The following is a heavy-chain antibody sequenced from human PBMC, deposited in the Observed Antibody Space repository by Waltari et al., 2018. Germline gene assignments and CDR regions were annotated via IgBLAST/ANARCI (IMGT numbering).Heavy chain of an antibody. V-gene: IGHV3-23*03. J-gene: IGHJ4*02. CDR1: GFTFSSYA. CDR3: AKDREYGGNFYFDY. D-gene: IGHD2-21*02. Sequence: EVQLLESGGGLVQPGGSLRLSCAASGFTFSSYAMSWVRQAPGKGLEWVSVIYSGGSSTYYADSVKGRFTISRDNSKNTLYPQMNSLRAEDTAVYYCAKDREYGGNFYFDYWGQGTLVTVSS. CDR2: IYSGGSST.